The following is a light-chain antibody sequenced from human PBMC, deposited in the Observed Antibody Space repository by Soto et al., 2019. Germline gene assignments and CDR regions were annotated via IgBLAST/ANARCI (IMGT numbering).Light chain of an antibody. CDR2: DAS. CDR3: QQRTNWLGT. CDR1: QSVSRY. J-gene: IGKJ1*01. V-gene: IGKV3-11*01. Sequence: EIVLTQSPVTLSLSPGERATLSCRASQSVSRYLAWYQQNPGQAPRLLIYDASTRATGVPARFSGSGSGTDFTLTINSLEPEDFAVYYCQQRTNWLGTFGQGTRVEIK.